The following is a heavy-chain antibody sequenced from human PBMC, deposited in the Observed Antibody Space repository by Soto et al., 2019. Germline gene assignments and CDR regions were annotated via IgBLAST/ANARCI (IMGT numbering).Heavy chain of an antibody. CDR1: GGSISSYY. J-gene: IGHJ4*02. CDR2: IYYSGST. V-gene: IGHV4-59*08. Sequence: PSETLSLTCTVSGGSISSYYWSWIRQPPGKGLEWIGYIYYSGSTNYNPSLKSRVTISVDTSKNQFSLKLSSVTAADTAVYYCARLQDGDHPLDYWGQGTLVTVSS. D-gene: IGHD2-21*02. CDR3: ARLQDGDHPLDY.